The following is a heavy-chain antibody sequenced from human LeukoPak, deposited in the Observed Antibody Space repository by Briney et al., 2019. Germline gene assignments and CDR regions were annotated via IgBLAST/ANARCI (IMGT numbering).Heavy chain of an antibody. CDR1: GYTFTSYY. J-gene: IGHJ4*02. CDR3: ARSPRPYCSGGSCRPLDYGDPRFDY. CDR2: ISAYNGDT. D-gene: IGHD2-15*01. Sequence: ASVKVSCKASGYTFTSYYMHWVRQAPGQGLEWMGWISAYNGDTNYAQKLQGRVTMTTDTSTNTAYMELRSLRSDDTAVYYCARSPRPYCSGGSCRPLDYGDPRFDYWGQGSLVTVSS. V-gene: IGHV1-18*04.